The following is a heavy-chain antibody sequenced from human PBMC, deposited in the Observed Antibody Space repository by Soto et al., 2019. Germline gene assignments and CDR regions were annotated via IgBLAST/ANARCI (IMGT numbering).Heavy chain of an antibody. Sequence: SVKVSCKASGGTFSSYTISWVRQAPGQGLEWMGRIIPILGIANYAQKFQGRVTITADKSTSTAYMELSSLRSEDTAVYYCARDFGVPAAPPNWFDPWGQGTLVTVSS. D-gene: IGHD2-2*01. CDR1: GGTFSSYT. V-gene: IGHV1-69*04. CDR2: IIPILGIA. J-gene: IGHJ5*02. CDR3: ARDFGVPAAPPNWFDP.